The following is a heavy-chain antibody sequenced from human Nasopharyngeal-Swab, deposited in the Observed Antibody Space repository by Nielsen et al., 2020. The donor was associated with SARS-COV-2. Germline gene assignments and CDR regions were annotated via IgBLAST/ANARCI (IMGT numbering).Heavy chain of an antibody. CDR1: GYTFTSYA. D-gene: IGHD3-22*01. CDR3: ARDRIPDYYYESSDFDY. Sequence: ASVKVSCKASGYTFTSYAMHWVRQAPGQRLEWMGWINAGNGNTKYSQKFQGRVTITRDTSASTAYMELSSLRSEDTAVYYCARDRIPDYYYESSDFDYWGQGTLVTVSS. J-gene: IGHJ4*02. CDR2: INAGNGNT. V-gene: IGHV1-3*01.